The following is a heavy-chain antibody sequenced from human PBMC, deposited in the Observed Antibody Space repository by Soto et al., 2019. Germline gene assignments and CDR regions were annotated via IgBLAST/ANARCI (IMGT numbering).Heavy chain of an antibody. D-gene: IGHD2-2*02. CDR3: AREPDCSSTSCYTSYYYYGMDV. CDR1: GGSISSSSYY. J-gene: IGHJ6*01. Sequence: SETLSLTCTVSGGSISSSSYYWGWIRQPPGKGLEWIGSIYYSGSTYYNPSLKSRVTISVDTSKNQFSLKLSSVTPEDTAVYYCAREPDCSSTSCYTSYYYYGMDVWGQGTTVTVSS. V-gene: IGHV4-39*02. CDR2: IYYSGST.